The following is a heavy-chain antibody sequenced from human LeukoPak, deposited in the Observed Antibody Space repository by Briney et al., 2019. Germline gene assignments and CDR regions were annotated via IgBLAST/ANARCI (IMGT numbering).Heavy chain of an antibody. CDR1: GFTFSSYE. CDR2: ISGTGGST. V-gene: IGHV3-23*01. J-gene: IGHJ4*02. D-gene: IGHD6-13*01. CDR3: ANGARGSSSWYKVYFDY. Sequence: PGGSLRLSCAASGFTFSSYEMNWVRQAPGKGLEWVSLISGTGGSTYYADSVKGRFTISRDNSKNTLYLQMNSLRAEDTAVYYCANGARGSSSWYKVYFDYWGQGTLVTVSS.